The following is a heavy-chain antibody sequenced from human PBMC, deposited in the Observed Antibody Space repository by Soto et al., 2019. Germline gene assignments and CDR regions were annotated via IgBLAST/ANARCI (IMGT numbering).Heavy chain of an antibody. J-gene: IGHJ4*02. D-gene: IGHD1-26*01. CDR2: ISGNGDTT. Sequence: VQLLDSGGGWVQPGGSLRLSCAASGFKFSDNAMSWVRQAPGKGPEWVAGISGNGDTTYYVESVKGRFTISRDNSKSTLHLQMNSLRAEDTAVYYCAQCPSPFGGCERVDYWGQGTLVTVSS. V-gene: IGHV3-23*01. CDR3: AQCPSPFGGCERVDY. CDR1: GFKFSDNA.